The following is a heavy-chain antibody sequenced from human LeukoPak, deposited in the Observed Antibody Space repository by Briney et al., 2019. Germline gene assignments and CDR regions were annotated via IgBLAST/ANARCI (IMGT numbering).Heavy chain of an antibody. D-gene: IGHD3-22*01. V-gene: IGHV4-59*01. CDR2: IYYSGST. CDR1: GGSISSYY. CDR3: AGGSSGYYLY. J-gene: IGHJ4*02. Sequence: SETLSLTCTVSGGSISSYYWSWIRQPPGKGLEWIGYIYYSGSTNYNTSLKSRVTISVDTSKNQFSLKLSSVTAADTAVYYCAGGSSGYYLYWGQGTLVTVSS.